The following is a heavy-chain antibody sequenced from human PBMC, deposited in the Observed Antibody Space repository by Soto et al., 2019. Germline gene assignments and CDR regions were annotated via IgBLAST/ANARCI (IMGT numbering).Heavy chain of an antibody. V-gene: IGHV1-18*01. CDR1: GYTFTNYG. D-gene: IGHD3-9*01. CDR3: ARVRYDILTGYYKRFDY. J-gene: IGHJ4*02. Sequence: ASVKVSCKASGYTFTNYGISWVRQAPGQGLEWMGWINVYNGNTKYAQKVQGRVTMTTDTSTSTAYMELRSLRSDDTAVYYCARVRYDILTGYYKRFDYWGQGTLVTVSS. CDR2: INVYNGNT.